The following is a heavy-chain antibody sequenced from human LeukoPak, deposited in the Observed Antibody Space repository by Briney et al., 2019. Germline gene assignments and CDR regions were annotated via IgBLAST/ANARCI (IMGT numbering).Heavy chain of an antibody. Sequence: GGSLRLSCAASGFTVSSNYMSWVRQAPGKGLEWVSVIYSSGSTYYADSVKGRFTISRDNSKNTLYLQMNSLRAEDTAVYYCASTRGHCSSTSCYLYYFDYWGQGTLVTVSS. D-gene: IGHD2-2*01. CDR2: IYSSGST. CDR3: ASTRGHCSSTSCYLYYFDY. J-gene: IGHJ4*02. CDR1: GFTVSSNY. V-gene: IGHV3-66*02.